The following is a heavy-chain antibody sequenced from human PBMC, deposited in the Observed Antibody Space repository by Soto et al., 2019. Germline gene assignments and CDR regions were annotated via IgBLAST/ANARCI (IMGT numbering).Heavy chain of an antibody. CDR1: GFTFSSYA. Sequence: PGGSLRLSCAASGFTFSSYAMTWVRQAPGKGLEWVSSIRGSGVGTYYADSVQGRFTISRDSSKNTLYLQMNSLRAEDTAVYYCAKGDTPNDYWGQGTLVTVSS. D-gene: IGHD5-18*01. CDR2: IRGSGVGT. CDR3: AKGDTPNDY. V-gene: IGHV3-23*01. J-gene: IGHJ4*02.